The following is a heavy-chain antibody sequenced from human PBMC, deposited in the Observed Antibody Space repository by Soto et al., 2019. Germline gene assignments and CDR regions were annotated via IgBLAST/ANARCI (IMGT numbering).Heavy chain of an antibody. CDR1: GGSVSSGGYY. CDR3: ARVGGGTVTTYSFDY. V-gene: IGHV4-31*03. D-gene: IGHD4-17*01. CDR2: IYYSGST. J-gene: IGHJ4*02. Sequence: SETLSLTCTVSGGSVSSGGYYWSWIRQHPGKGLEWIGYIYYSGSTYYNPSLKSRVTISVDTSKNQFSLKLSSVTAAATAVYYCARVGGGTVTTYSFDYWGQGTLVTVSS.